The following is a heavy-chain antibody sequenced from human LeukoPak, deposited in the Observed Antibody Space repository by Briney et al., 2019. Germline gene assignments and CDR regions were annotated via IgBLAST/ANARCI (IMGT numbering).Heavy chain of an antibody. CDR2: ISGSSSPI. Sequence: GGSLRLSCAASGFSFSVYSMTWVRQAPGKGLEWLSYISGSSSPIYYADSVKGRFTISRDNAKNSLYLQMNSLRVEDTAVYYCARDTYSRLDYWGQGTLVTVSS. CDR1: GFSFSVYS. J-gene: IGHJ4*02. CDR3: ARDTYSRLDY. V-gene: IGHV3-48*01. D-gene: IGHD6-13*01.